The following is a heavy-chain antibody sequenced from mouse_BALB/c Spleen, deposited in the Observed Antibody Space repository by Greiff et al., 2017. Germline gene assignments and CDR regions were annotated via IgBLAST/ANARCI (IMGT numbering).Heavy chain of an antibody. D-gene: IGHD2-14*01. CDR1: GFTFSSYG. CDR3: ARHEGVRRDAWVAY. J-gene: IGHJ3*01. V-gene: IGHV5-6*02. Sequence: DVMLVESGGDLVKPGGSLKLSCAASGFTFSSYGMSWVRQTPDKRLEWVATISSGGSYTYYPDSVKGRFTISRDNAKNTLYLQMSSLKSEDTAMYYCARHEGVRRDAWVAYWGQEALVTVSA. CDR2: ISSGGSYT.